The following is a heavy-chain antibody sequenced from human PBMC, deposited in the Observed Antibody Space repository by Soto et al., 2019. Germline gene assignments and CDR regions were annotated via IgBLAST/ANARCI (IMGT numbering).Heavy chain of an antibody. CDR3: TTVSPGY. CDR2: IRSKINSYAT. CDR1: GFTFSDSA. V-gene: IGHV3-73*01. J-gene: IGHJ4*02. Sequence: AGSLRLSCAASGFTFSDSAMRWVRQASGKGLEWVGRIRSKINSYATAYAASVKGRFTISRDDSKNTAYLQMNSLKTEDTAVYYCTTVSPGYWGQGTLVTVSS. D-gene: IGHD3-10*01.